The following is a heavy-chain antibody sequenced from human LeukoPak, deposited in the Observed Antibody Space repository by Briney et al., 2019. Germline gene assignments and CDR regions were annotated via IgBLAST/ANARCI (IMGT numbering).Heavy chain of an antibody. V-gene: IGHV3-74*01. Sequence: GGSLRLSCAASGFTFGSYWMRWVRHAPGKGLVWVSRINSDGNSTTYADSVKDQFTISGDKDKSRLNLQMNSLCAEATAVYYCGRDYSDYHYSLDYWGQGTLVTVSS. CDR2: INSDGNST. J-gene: IGHJ4*02. D-gene: IGHD4-11*01. CDR1: GFTFGSYW. CDR3: GRDYSDYHYSLDY.